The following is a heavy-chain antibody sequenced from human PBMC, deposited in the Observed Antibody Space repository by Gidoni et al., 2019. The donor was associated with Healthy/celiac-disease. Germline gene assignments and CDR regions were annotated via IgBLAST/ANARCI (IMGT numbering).Heavy chain of an antibody. V-gene: IGHV1-69*01. J-gene: IGHJ4*02. CDR1: GGTFSSYA. D-gene: IGHD4-17*01. CDR3: ASIPAPRDYGDYVFDY. CDR2: IIPIFGTE. Sequence: QAQLVQSGAEVKKPGSSVKVACKASGGTFSSYAISWVRQPPGQGLEWMGGIIPIFGTENYAQKFQGRVTITADESTSTAYMELSSLRSEDTAVYYCASIPAPRDYGDYVFDYWGQGTLVTVSS.